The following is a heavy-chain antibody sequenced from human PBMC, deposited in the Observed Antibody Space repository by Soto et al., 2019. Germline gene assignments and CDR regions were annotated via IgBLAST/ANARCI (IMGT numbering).Heavy chain of an antibody. Sequence: ASVWAPCQASGDTFTGYYMHWVRQAPGQGLEVMGWINPNSGATNYAQKFQGWVTMTRDTSISTAYMELSRLRSDDTAVYYCARLGISVTYWRMDVWAQGTTVTVSS. CDR1: GDTFTGYY. V-gene: IGHV1-2*04. CDR3: ARLGISVTYWRMDV. D-gene: IGHD1-20*01. CDR2: INPNSGAT. J-gene: IGHJ6*02.